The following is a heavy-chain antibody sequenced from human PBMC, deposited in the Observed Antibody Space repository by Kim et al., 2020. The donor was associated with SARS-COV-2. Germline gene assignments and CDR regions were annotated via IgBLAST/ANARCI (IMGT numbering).Heavy chain of an antibody. D-gene: IGHD2-2*01. J-gene: IGHJ4*01. CDR3: GRDRIGCCSRITCSFHFD. Sequence: SETLSLTCTVSGCSISSYSWSWILQPPGKGLEWSGWTYYSGSTNYNPSLKRRVSILAVTSKNQLSPKLSSSIAADTAVYYCGRDRIGCCSRITCSFHFD. CDR1: GCSISSYS. CDR2: TYYSGST. V-gene: IGHV4-59*12.